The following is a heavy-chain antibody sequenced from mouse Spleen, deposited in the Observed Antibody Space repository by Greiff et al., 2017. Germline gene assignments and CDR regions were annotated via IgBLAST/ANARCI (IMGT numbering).Heavy chain of an antibody. CDR3: ARGEAAWFAY. CDR2: ISYSGST. J-gene: IGHJ3*01. V-gene: IGHV3-1*01. CDR1: GYSITSGYD. Sequence: EVQRVESGPGMVKPSQSLSLTCTVTGYSITSGYDWHWIRHFPGNKLEWMGYISYSGSTNYNPSLKSRISITHDTSKNHFFLKLNSATTEDTATYYCARGEAAWFAYWGQGTLVTVSA.